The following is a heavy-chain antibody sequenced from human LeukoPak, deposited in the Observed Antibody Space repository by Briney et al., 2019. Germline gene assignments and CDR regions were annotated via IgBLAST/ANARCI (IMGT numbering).Heavy chain of an antibody. Sequence: GLEWMGWINPKSGGTNYAQKFQGRVTMTRDTSISTAYMELSRLRSDDTAVYYCASLHDAFDMWGQGTMVTVSS. CDR3: ASLHDAFDM. CDR2: INPKSGGT. J-gene: IGHJ3*02. V-gene: IGHV1-2*02.